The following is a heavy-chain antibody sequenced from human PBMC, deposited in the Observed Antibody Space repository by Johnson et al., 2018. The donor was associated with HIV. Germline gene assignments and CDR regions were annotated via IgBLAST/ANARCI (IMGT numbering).Heavy chain of an antibody. Sequence: QLVESGGGVVQPGGSLRLSCAASGFTFSSYGMHWVRQAPGKGLEWVAFIRYDGSNKYYADSVKGRFTISRDNSKNTLYLQMNSLRAEDTAVYYCAKDEGSGYSYDAFDIWGQGTMVTVSS. CDR2: IRYDGSNK. CDR1: GFTFSSYG. CDR3: AKDEGSGYSYDAFDI. D-gene: IGHD3-3*01. J-gene: IGHJ3*02. V-gene: IGHV3-30*02.